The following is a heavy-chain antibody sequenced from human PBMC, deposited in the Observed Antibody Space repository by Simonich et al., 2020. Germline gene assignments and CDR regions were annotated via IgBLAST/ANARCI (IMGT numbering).Heavy chain of an antibody. D-gene: IGHD1-26*01. CDR2: INQSGRT. Sequence: QVQLQQWGAGLLKPSETLSLTCAVYGGSFSGYYWSWIRQPPGKGLEWIGEINQSGRTNYNPSLTSRVTISVDTSKNQFSRKLSSVTAADTAVYYCARGLIGGSYYYWGQGTLVTVSS. J-gene: IGHJ4*02. CDR1: GGSFSGYY. CDR3: ARGLIGGSYYY. V-gene: IGHV4-34*01.